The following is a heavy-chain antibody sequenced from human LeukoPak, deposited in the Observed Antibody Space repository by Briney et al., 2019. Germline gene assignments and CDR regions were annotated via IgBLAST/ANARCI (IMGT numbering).Heavy chain of an antibody. Sequence: SETLSLTCTVSGGSINSYDWSWIRQPAGKGLEWIGRSYSSGSTNYNPSLKSRVSMSVDTSKNQFSLKLTSVTAADTAVYYCARGGKATVVPMWGQGILVTVSS. V-gene: IGHV4-4*07. CDR2: SYSSGST. CDR1: GGSINSYD. CDR3: ARGGKATVVPM. J-gene: IGHJ4*02. D-gene: IGHD4-23*01.